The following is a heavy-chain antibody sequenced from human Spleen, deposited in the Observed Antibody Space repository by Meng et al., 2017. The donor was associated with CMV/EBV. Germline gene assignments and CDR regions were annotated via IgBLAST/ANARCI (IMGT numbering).Heavy chain of an antibody. J-gene: IGHJ6*02. V-gene: IGHV4-34*01. CDR3: ARVRPSHYYYGMDV. CDR2: INHSGST. CDR1: GGSFSGYY. Sequence: SETLSLTCAVYGGSFSGYYWSWIRQPPGKGLEWIGEINHSGSTNYNPSLKSRVTISVDTSKNQFSLKLSSVTAADTAVYYCARVRPSHYYYGMDVWGQGTTVTVSS. D-gene: IGHD3-10*01.